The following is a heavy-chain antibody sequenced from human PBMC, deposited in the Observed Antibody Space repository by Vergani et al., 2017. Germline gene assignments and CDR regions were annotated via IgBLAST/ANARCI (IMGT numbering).Heavy chain of an antibody. CDR3: ARDGSGSYWSDY. Sequence: VQLVESGGGLVKPGGSLRLSCAASGFTFSRYSMNWVRQAPGKGLEWVSSISSSSSYIYYADSVKGRFTISRDNAKNSLYLQMNSLRAEDTAVYYCARDGSGSYWSDYWGQGTLVTVSS. CDR2: ISSSSSYI. V-gene: IGHV3-21*01. CDR1: GFTFSRYS. D-gene: IGHD3-10*01. J-gene: IGHJ4*02.